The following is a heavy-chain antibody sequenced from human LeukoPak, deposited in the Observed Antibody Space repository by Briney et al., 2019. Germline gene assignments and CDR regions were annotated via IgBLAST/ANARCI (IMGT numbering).Heavy chain of an antibody. V-gene: IGHV3-30*18. J-gene: IGHJ4*02. Sequence: PGKSLRLSCAASGFTFSSYVMHWVRQAPGKGLEWVAVISYDGSNRYYADSVKGRFIIARDNSKNTLYLQMNSLRAEDTAVYYCAKTYCGGDCYTGHLDYWGQGTLVTVSS. CDR1: GFTFSSYV. D-gene: IGHD2-21*02. CDR2: ISYDGSNR. CDR3: AKTYCGGDCYTGHLDY.